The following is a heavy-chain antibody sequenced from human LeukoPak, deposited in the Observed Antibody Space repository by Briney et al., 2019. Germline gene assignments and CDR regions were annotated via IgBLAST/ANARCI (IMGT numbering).Heavy chain of an antibody. D-gene: IGHD2-15*01. J-gene: IGHJ6*03. V-gene: IGHV4-39*07. Sequence: SETLSLTCTVSGGSISSGSYYWAWIRQPPGKGLEWIGSIHYSGSTYYNPSLQSRVTISIDTSKNQFSLKLRFVTAADTAVYYCARVRCSGGSCPYYYYYYYMDVWGKGTTVTVSS. CDR1: GGSISSGSYY. CDR3: ARVRCSGGSCPYYYYYYYMDV. CDR2: IHYSGST.